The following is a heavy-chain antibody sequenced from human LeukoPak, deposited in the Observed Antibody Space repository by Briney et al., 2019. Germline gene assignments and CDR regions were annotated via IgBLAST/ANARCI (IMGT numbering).Heavy chain of an antibody. D-gene: IGHD5-18*01. Sequence: ASVKVSSKASVYTFTTFYMHWVRQAPGHGLEWMAEIKPSGVNTTNAQKCQGRVTKTRDTHKSTVDMERSSLRSEGTAVYYWAKGRLDTQPLLAYWGEGTNLTVSS. CDR1: VYTFTTFY. CDR2: IKPSGVNT. V-gene: IGHV1-46*01. CDR3: AKGRLDTQPLLAY. J-gene: IGHJ4*02.